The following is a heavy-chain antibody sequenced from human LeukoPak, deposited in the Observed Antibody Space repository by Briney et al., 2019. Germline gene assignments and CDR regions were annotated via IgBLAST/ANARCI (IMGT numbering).Heavy chain of an antibody. Sequence: ASVKVSCKASGGTFSSYAISWVRQAPGQGLEWMGRIIPIFGTANYAQKFQGRVTITTDESTSTAYMELSSLRSEDTAVYYCATDDCNGGSCYLDYWGQGTLVTVSS. D-gene: IGHD2-15*01. J-gene: IGHJ4*02. V-gene: IGHV1-69*05. CDR2: IIPIFGTA. CDR1: GGTFSSYA. CDR3: ATDDCNGGSCYLDY.